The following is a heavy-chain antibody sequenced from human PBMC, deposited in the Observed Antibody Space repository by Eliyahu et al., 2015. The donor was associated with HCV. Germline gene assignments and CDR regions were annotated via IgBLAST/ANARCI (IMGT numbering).Heavy chain of an antibody. J-gene: IGHJ4*02. CDR2: IQTSGRT. Sequence: GDSISRGDYSXSWVRQHPGKGLEWIAYIQTSGRTIYNPSLKSRVTILLDTTNNQFSLRLSSVTAADTAVYFCARRRGFFDYWGQGTLVTVSS. D-gene: IGHD3-10*01. V-gene: IGHV4-30-4*06. CDR3: ARRRGFFDY. CDR1: GDSISRGDYS.